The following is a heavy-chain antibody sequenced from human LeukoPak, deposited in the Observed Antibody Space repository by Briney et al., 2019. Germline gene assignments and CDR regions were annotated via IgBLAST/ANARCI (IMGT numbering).Heavy chain of an antibody. CDR2: IYYSGNP. CDR3: ARHENGDNYFDN. Sequence: SETLSLTCTVSGGSIRSSYYYWGWIRQPPGRGLEWIGNIYYSGNPYYNPSLKSRVTISVDTSKNQFSLKLSSVTAADTAVYYCARHENGDNYFDNWGQGTLVSVSA. V-gene: IGHV4-39*01. CDR1: GGSIRSSYYY. J-gene: IGHJ4*02. D-gene: IGHD3-10*01.